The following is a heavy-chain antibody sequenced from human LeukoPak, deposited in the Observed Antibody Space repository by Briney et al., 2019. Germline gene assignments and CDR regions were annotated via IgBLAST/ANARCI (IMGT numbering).Heavy chain of an antibody. CDR3: ARDLLLGYSYGQHYYYGMDV. Sequence: SETLSLTCTVSGGSMRSYCWSWIRQPPGKGLEWIGYIYYSGSTNYNPSLKSRVTISVDTSKNQFSLKLSSVTAADTAVYYCARDLLLGYSYGQHYYYGMDVWGQGTTVTVSS. V-gene: IGHV4-59*01. J-gene: IGHJ6*02. CDR1: GGSMRSYC. CDR2: IYYSGST. D-gene: IGHD5-18*01.